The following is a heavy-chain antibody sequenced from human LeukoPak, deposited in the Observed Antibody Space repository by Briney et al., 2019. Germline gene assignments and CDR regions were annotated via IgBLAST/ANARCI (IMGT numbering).Heavy chain of an antibody. J-gene: IGHJ4*02. V-gene: IGHV4-30-4*01. D-gene: IGHD3-22*01. Sequence: PSQTLSLTCTVSGGSISSGDYYWSWIRQPPGKCLEWIGYIYYSGSTYYDPSLKSRVTISVDTSKNQFSLKLSSVTAADTAVYYCARVPYYDSSGYYYGDYWGQGTLVTVSS. CDR1: GGSISSGDYY. CDR3: ARVPYYDSSGYYYGDY. CDR2: IYYSGST.